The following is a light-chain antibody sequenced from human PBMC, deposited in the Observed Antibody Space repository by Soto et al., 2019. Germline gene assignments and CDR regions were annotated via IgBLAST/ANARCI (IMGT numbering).Light chain of an antibody. V-gene: IGKV3-20*01. CDR3: QQYGRSPYA. J-gene: IGKJ2*01. Sequence: EIVLTQSPGTLSLSPGERATLSCRASQSIDSTYLAWYQQKPGQAPRLLIYGAFSRATGTPDRFSGSGSGTDFSLIISRLQPEDFAAYYCQQYGRSPYAFGQGTKLDIK. CDR1: QSIDSTY. CDR2: GAF.